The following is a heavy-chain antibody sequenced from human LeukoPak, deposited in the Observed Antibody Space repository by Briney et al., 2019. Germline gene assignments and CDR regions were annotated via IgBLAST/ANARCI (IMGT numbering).Heavy chain of an antibody. Sequence: GGSLRLSCAASGLTFNSYWIHWVRQVPGKGLVWVSRINGDGSSTAYADSVKGRFTISRDNAKNTLYLQMNSLRAEDTAVYYCAREKGSSNYDSWGQGTLVTVSS. D-gene: IGHD4-11*01. CDR1: GLTFNSYW. V-gene: IGHV3-74*03. CDR2: INGDGSST. CDR3: AREKGSSNYDS. J-gene: IGHJ5*01.